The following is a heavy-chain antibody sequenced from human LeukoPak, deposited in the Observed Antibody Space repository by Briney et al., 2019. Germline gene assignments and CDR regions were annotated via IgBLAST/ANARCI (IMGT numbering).Heavy chain of an antibody. D-gene: IGHD2-15*01. CDR1: GGTFINYA. Sequence: GASVTDSFKASGGTFINYASSWVRQAPGQGREWMGGIIPIFGTANYAQKFQGRVTITADESTSTAYMELSSLGAEDTAVYYCARDLAAPYFDYWGQGTLVTVSS. J-gene: IGHJ4*02. CDR2: IIPIFGTA. CDR3: ARDLAAPYFDY. V-gene: IGHV1-69*01.